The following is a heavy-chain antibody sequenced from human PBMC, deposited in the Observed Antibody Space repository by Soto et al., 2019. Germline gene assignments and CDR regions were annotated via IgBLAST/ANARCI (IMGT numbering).Heavy chain of an antibody. V-gene: IGHV1-2*04. Sequence: GASVKVSCKASGYTFTGYYMHWVRQAPGQGLEWMGWINPNSGGTNYAQKFQGWVTMTRDTSISTAYMELSRLRSDDTAVYYCARGRITIVRGVIHAAEFDYWGQGTLVTVSS. D-gene: IGHD3-10*01. J-gene: IGHJ4*02. CDR1: GYTFTGYY. CDR2: INPNSGGT. CDR3: ARGRITIVRGVIHAAEFDY.